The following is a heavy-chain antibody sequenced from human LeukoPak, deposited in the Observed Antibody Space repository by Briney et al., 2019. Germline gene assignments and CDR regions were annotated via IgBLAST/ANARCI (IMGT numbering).Heavy chain of an antibody. J-gene: IGHJ4*02. D-gene: IGHD1-1*01. CDR3: ARGRTGTPFDY. CDR2: ISSSSSYT. V-gene: IGHV3-11*06. CDR1: GFTFSDYY. Sequence: PGGSLRLSWAASGFTFSDYYMSWIRQAPGKGLGWVSYISSSSSYTKYADSVKGRFTISRDNAKNSLYLQMNSLRAEDTAVYYCARGRTGTPFDYWGQGTLDTVSS.